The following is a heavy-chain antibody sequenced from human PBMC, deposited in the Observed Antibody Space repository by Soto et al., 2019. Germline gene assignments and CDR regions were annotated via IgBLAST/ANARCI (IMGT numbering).Heavy chain of an antibody. CDR2: IYPGDHET. Sequence: SLKISCRCSGYTFSNFWIAWVRHLPGKGLEWMGIIYPGDHETRYSPSFHGKVTISADKSINTAYLQWSSLEASDSAFYYCARSPRSSPYFDYWGQGALVTVSS. D-gene: IGHD6-13*01. CDR1: GYTFSNFW. V-gene: IGHV5-51*01. J-gene: IGHJ4*02. CDR3: ARSPRSSPYFDY.